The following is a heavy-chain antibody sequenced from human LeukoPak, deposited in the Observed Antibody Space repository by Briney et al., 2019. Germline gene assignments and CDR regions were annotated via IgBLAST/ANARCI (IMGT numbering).Heavy chain of an antibody. CDR1: GFTFSSYA. CDR2: ISESGGRT. V-gene: IGHV3-23*01. Sequence: EGSLRLSCAASGFTFSSYAMSWVRQAPGKGLEWVSAISESGGRTYYADSVKGRFTISRDKSKNTLYLQMNSLRAEDTAVYYCAKDLAGTTSFDYWGQGTLVTVSS. D-gene: IGHD1/OR15-1a*01. J-gene: IGHJ4*02. CDR3: AKDLAGTTSFDY.